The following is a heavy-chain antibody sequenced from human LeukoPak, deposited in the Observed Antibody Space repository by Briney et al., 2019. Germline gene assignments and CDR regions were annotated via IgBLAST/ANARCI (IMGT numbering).Heavy chain of an antibody. CDR2: IYSGGST. D-gene: IGHD3-10*01. Sequence: GGSLRLSCAASGFTVSSNYMSWVRRAPGKGLEWVSVIYSGGSTYYADSVKGRFTISRDNSKNTLYLQMNSLRAEDTAIYYYATSFSDYYGSTWGQGTLVTVSS. CDR1: GFTVSSNY. CDR3: ATSFSDYYGST. J-gene: IGHJ5*02. V-gene: IGHV3-66*02.